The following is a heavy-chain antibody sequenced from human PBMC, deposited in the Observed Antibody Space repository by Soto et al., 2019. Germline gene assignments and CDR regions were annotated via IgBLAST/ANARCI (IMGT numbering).Heavy chain of an antibody. Sequence: SLRLSCAASGFTFSAFGMHWVRQAPGKVLEWVAIISYDGILKYYADSVKGRFTISRDTSKGALYLQMNSLRPEDTAVYYCAKDFKVSGGHYGSLNYYYGMDVWGQGTTVTVSS. CDR3: AKDFKVSGGHYGSLNYYYGMDV. CDR1: GFTFSAFG. J-gene: IGHJ6*02. V-gene: IGHV3-30*18. CDR2: ISYDGILK. D-gene: IGHD3-10*01.